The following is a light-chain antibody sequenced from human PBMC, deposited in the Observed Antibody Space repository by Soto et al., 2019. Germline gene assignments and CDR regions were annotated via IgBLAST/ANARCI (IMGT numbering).Light chain of an antibody. J-gene: IGLJ1*01. CDR2: EVS. CDR1: SSDVGGYNY. V-gene: IGLV2-14*01. Sequence: QSALTQPASVSGSPGQSITISCTGTSSDVGGYNYVSWYQQHPGKAPKLMIYEVSNRPSGVSNRFSGSKSGNTASLTISGLQAEHEADYYCSSYTSSSTLGVFGTGTKFTVL. CDR3: SSYTSSSTLGV.